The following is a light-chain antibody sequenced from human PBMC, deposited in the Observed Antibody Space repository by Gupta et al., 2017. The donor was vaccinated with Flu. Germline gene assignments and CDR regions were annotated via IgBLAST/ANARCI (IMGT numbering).Light chain of an antibody. CDR1: QNILYSSNDKNY. J-gene: IGKJ1*01. Sequence: DIVMTQSPDSLAVSLCERATINCKSSQNILYSSNDKNYLAWYQQKPGQPPNLLIYWASTRESGVPDRFSGSGSGTDFTLTISSLQAEDVAVYYCQQYYSIPWTFGQGTKVEI. V-gene: IGKV4-1*01. CDR2: WAS. CDR3: QQYYSIPWT.